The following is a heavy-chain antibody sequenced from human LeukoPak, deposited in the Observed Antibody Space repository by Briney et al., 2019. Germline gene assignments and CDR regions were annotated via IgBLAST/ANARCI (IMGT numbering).Heavy chain of an antibody. V-gene: IGHV4-59*01. CDR3: AISSYVRPLGYYYYYMDV. D-gene: IGHD2/OR15-2a*01. CDR1: GGSITNYY. J-gene: IGHJ6*03. CDR2: SYYNGNT. Sequence: SETLLLTCTVSGGSITNYYWSWIRQPPGKGLEWIGFSYYNGNTNYNPSLKSRVTISVDMSKNQFSLSLRSVTAADTGVYYCAISSYVRPLGYYYYYMDVWGKGTTVTISS.